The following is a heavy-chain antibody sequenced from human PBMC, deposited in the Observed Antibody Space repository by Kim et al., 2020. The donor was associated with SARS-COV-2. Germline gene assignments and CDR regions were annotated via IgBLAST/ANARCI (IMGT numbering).Heavy chain of an antibody. V-gene: IGHV3-23*01. J-gene: IGHJ4*02. D-gene: IGHD7-27*01. Sequence: GGSLRLSCGASGFTYNIYGMSWVRQAPGKGLEWVSAISANGLNTYYADSVQGRFTISRDNSKNMLYLQMNSLRADDTAVYYCAKDLGGSFDFWGQGTLVT. CDR1: GFTYNIYG. CDR3: AKDLGGSFDF. CDR2: ISANGLNT.